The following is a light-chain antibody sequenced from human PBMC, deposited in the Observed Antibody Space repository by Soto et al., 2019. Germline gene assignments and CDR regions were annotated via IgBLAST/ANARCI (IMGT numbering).Light chain of an antibody. Sequence: QSALTQPPSSSGSPGQSVTISCTGTSSDVGGYNYVSWYQHHPGKAPKLIIYEVYKRPSGVPDRFSGSKSGNTAALTVSGLQAEDEADYYCRSYVSTNSYVFGTGTKVTVL. J-gene: IGLJ1*01. CDR1: SSDVGGYNY. CDR2: EVY. V-gene: IGLV2-8*01. CDR3: RSYVSTNSYV.